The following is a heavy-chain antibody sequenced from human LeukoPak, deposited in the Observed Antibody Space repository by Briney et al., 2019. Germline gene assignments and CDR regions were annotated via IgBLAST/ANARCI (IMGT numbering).Heavy chain of an antibody. Sequence: ASVKVSCKASGGTFSSYAISWVRQAPGQGLEWMGGIIPIFGTANYAQKFQGRVTITADESTSTAYMELSSLRSEDTAVYYCARGLVAVAGTNWLDPWGQGTLVTVSS. V-gene: IGHV1-69*13. D-gene: IGHD6-19*01. CDR2: IIPIFGTA. CDR3: ARGLVAVAGTNWLDP. CDR1: GGTFSSYA. J-gene: IGHJ5*02.